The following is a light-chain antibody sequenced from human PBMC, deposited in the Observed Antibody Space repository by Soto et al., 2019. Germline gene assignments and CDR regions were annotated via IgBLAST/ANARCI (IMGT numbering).Light chain of an antibody. J-gene: IGKJ4*02. V-gene: IGKV1D-12*01. CDR3: HQADSFPLT. Sequence: DIQMTQSPSSVSASVGDRVIITCRASQDISSWLAWYQQKPGKAPNLLIYAASRLHSGVPSRFSGIGSGTDFTLTIGSLHPEEFATSYCHQADSFPLTFGGGTRVEIK. CDR1: QDISSW. CDR2: AAS.